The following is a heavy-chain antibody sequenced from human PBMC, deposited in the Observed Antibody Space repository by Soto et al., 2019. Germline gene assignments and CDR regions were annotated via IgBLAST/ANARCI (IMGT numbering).Heavy chain of an antibody. CDR2: ISAYNGNT. Sequence: QAQLVQSGAEVKKPGASVKVSCKASGYTFTSYGISWVRQAPGQGLEWMGWISAYNGNTNYAQKLQGRVTMTTDTSASKAYMELRSLRSDDTAVYYCARNSKAVAPLTPQNWFDPWGQGTLVTVSS. V-gene: IGHV1-18*01. CDR1: GYTFTSYG. J-gene: IGHJ5*02. D-gene: IGHD6-19*01. CDR3: ARNSKAVAPLTPQNWFDP.